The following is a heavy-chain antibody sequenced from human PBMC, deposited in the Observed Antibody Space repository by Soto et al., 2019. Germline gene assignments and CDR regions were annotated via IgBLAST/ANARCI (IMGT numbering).Heavy chain of an antibody. V-gene: IGHV4-31*03. Sequence: QVQLQESGPGLVKPSQTLSLTCTVSGCSISSGGYYWSWIRQHPGKGLEWIGYIYYIVSTYYNPYLKSRVTISVDTSKNQFSLKLSSVTAADTAVYYCARSQGPKRDGYNYLYFDYWGQGTLVTVSS. CDR3: ARSQGPKRDGYNYLYFDY. CDR2: IYYIVST. J-gene: IGHJ4*02. D-gene: IGHD5-12*01. CDR1: GCSISSGGYY.